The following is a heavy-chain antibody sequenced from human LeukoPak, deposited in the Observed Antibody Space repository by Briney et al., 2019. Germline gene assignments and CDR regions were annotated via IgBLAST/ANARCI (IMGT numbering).Heavy chain of an antibody. CDR3: ARGPGYCGGTSCYLDY. V-gene: IGHV1-69*05. D-gene: IGHD2-2*01. Sequence: SVKVSCKASGGTFSSYAISWVRQAPGQGLEWMGGIIPIFGTANYAQKFQGRVTITTDESTSTAYMELSSLRSEDTAVYYCARGPGYCGGTSCYLDYWGQGTLVTVSS. CDR2: IIPIFGTA. J-gene: IGHJ4*02. CDR1: GGTFSSYA.